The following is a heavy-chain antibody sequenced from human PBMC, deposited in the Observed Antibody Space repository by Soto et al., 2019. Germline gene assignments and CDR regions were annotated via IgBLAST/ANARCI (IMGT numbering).Heavy chain of an antibody. J-gene: IGHJ4*02. D-gene: IGHD3-3*01. CDR1: GYTFTSYA. CDR2: INAGNGNT. CDR3: AGGVVWSGNPIPPGD. Sequence: QVQLVQSGAEVKKPGASVKVSCKASGYTFTSYAMHWVRQAPGQRLEWMGWINAGNGNTKYSQKFQGRVTITRDTSASTAYMELSSLRSEDTAVYYCAGGVVWSGNPIPPGDWGQGTLVTVSS. V-gene: IGHV1-3*01.